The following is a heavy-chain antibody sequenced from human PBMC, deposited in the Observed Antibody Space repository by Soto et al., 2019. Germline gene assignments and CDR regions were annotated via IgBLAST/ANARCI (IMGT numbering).Heavy chain of an antibody. D-gene: IGHD3-10*01. Sequence: QVHLQESGPGLVKPSGTLSLTCTVSGGSISSDYWNWIRQPPGKGLEWIGYIHSGSTNYNASLRSXXTXSXXTSKNQFSLRLTSVTAADTAVYFCARHDGSRSTDYWGQGTLVTVSS. V-gene: IGHV4-59*08. CDR1: GGSISSDY. CDR3: ARHDGSRSTDY. J-gene: IGHJ4*02. CDR2: IHSGST.